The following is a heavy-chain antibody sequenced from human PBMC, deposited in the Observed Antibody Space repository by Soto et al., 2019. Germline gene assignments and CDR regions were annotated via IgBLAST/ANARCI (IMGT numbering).Heavy chain of an antibody. CDR3: ARHLTFGGIIVILFDF. D-gene: IGHD3-16*02. J-gene: IGHJ4*02. CDR1: GGSISSSSYY. V-gene: IGHV4-39*01. Sequence: QLQLQESGPGLVKPSETLSLTCTVSGGSISSSSYYWGWIRQPPGKGLEWIGSIYYSGSTYYNPSLKGRATMSVDTSKNQFSLKLSSVTAADTAVYYCARHLTFGGIIVILFDFWGQGTLVTVSS. CDR2: IYYSGST.